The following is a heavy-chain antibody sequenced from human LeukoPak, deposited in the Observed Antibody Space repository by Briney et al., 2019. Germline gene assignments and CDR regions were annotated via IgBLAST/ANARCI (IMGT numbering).Heavy chain of an antibody. D-gene: IGHD3-10*01. CDR1: GFTFSIYW. CDR2: INQDGGET. J-gene: IGHJ4*02. Sequence: GGSLRLSCAASGFTFSIYWMSWVRQVPGKGLEWVANINQDGGETYYVDSVKGRFTISRDNAKNSLSLHMNSLRAEDTAVYYCARPSSLGSWSYYEGLHFDYWGQGTLVTVSS. V-gene: IGHV3-7*03. CDR3: ARPSSLGSWSYYEGLHFDY.